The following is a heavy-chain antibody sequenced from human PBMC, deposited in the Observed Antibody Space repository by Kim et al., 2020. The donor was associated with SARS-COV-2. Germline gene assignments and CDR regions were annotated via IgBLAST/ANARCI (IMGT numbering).Heavy chain of an antibody. J-gene: IGHJ6*02. Sequence: SGPTLVNPTQTLTLTCTFSGFSLSTSGMCVSWIRQPPGKALEWLALIDWDDDKYYSTSLKTRLTISKDTPKNQVVLRMTNMDPVDTATYYCARMVRQWLTDYYYCDGMDVWGQGTTVTVSS. V-gene: IGHV2-70*01. CDR3: ARMVRQWLTDYYYCDGMDV. CDR2: IDWDDDK. D-gene: IGHD6-19*01. CDR1: GFSLSTSGMC.